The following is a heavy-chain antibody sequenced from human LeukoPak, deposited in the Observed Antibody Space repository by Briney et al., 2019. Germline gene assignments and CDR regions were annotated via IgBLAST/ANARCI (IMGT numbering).Heavy chain of an antibody. CDR1: GGSISSYY. Sequence: PSETLSLTCTVSGGSISSYYWSWIRQPPGKGLEWIRYIYYSGSTNYNPSLKSRVTISVDTSKNQFSLKLSSVTAADTAVYYCARHLGRGDSHLNWFDPWGQGTLVIVSS. D-gene: IGHD2-21*02. J-gene: IGHJ5*02. CDR3: ARHLGRGDSHLNWFDP. CDR2: IYYSGST. V-gene: IGHV4-59*08.